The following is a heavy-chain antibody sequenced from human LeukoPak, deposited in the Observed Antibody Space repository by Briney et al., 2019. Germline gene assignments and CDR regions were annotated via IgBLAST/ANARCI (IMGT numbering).Heavy chain of an antibody. CDR2: ISSSSSYI. CDR1: GFTFSSYS. V-gene: IGHV3-21*01. CDR3: ARDTGYCSSTSCYGAFDI. D-gene: IGHD2-2*01. Sequence: GGSLRLSCAASGFTFSSYSMNWVRQAPGKGLEWVSSISSSSSYIYYADSVKGRFTISRDNAKNSLYLQMNSLRAEDTAVYYCARDTGYCSSTSCYGAFDIWGQGTMVTVSS. J-gene: IGHJ3*02.